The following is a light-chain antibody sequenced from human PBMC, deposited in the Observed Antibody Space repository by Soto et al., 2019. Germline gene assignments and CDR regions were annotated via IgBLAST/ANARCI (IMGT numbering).Light chain of an antibody. V-gene: IGLV2-23*02. Sequence: QSALTQPASVSGSPGQSITISCTGTSSDVGSYNLVSWYQQHPGKAPKLMIYEVSKRPSGVSNRFSGSKSGNTASLTISGLQAEDEADYYCCSYAGSRGDVVFGGGTQLTVL. CDR3: CSYAGSRGDVV. CDR2: EVS. CDR1: SSDVGSYNL. J-gene: IGLJ2*01.